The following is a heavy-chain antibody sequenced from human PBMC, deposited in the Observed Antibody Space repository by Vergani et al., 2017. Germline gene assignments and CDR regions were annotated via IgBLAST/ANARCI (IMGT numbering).Heavy chain of an antibody. Sequence: QVHLVESGGGVVQPGRSLRLSCVVSGFTSSYYCMHWVRQAPGKGLEWVAVISYDGTQKYYADSVKGRFTISRDNSKSTLYLQMNSLRTEDTAIYYCARGDYGILTGYRYWGQGTLVTVSA. V-gene: IGHV3-30*03. CDR2: ISYDGTQK. CDR3: ARGDYGILTGYRY. CDR1: GFTSSYYC. J-gene: IGHJ4*02. D-gene: IGHD3-9*01.